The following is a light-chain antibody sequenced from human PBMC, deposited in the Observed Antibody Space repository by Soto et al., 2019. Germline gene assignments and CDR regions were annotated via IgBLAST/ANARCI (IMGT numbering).Light chain of an antibody. CDR3: QSYDSSLSGSYV. CDR2: GNG. J-gene: IGLJ1*01. Sequence: VLTQPPSVSGAPGQRVTISCTGSSSNIGAGYDVHWYQQLPGTAPKLLIYGNGNRPSGVPDQFSGSKSGTSASLAITGLQAEDEADYYCQSYDSSLSGSYVFGTGTKVTVL. V-gene: IGLV1-40*01. CDR1: SSNIGAGYD.